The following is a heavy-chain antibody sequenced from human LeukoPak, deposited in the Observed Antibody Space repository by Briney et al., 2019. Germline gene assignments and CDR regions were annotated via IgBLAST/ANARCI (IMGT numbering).Heavy chain of an antibody. CDR3: ARVNGLFDY. D-gene: IGHD2-8*01. J-gene: IGHJ4*02. Sequence: QPGGSLRLSCAASGXTFSTFWMTWVRQAPGKGLEWVANIKQEGSEKDYVDSLKGRFTISRDNAKNSLYLQMNSLRAEDTAVYYCARVNGLFDYWGQGTLVTVSS. CDR1: GXTFSTFW. V-gene: IGHV3-7*02. CDR2: IKQEGSEK.